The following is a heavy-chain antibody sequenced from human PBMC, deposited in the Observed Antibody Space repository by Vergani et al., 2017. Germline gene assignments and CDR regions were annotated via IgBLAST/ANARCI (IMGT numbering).Heavy chain of an antibody. J-gene: IGHJ2*01. D-gene: IGHD2-2*01. CDR1: GGSISPYY. Sequence: QVQLQESGPGLVKPSETLSLTCIVSGGSISPYYWSWIRQPPGKGLEWIGYIYYSGSTYYNPSLKSRVTISVDTSKNQFSLKLSSVTAADTAVYYCARAGCVGSTSCRWSLKYFDLWGRGTLVTVSS. V-gene: IGHV4-30-4*08. CDR2: IYYSGST. CDR3: ARAGCVGSTSCRWSLKYFDL.